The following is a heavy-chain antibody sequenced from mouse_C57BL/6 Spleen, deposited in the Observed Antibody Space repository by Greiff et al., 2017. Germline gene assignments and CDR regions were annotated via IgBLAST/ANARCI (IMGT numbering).Heavy chain of an antibody. CDR1: GFTFSDYG. CDR3: AGGLRDYAMDY. Sequence: VQLKESGGGLVKPGGSLKLSCAASGFTFSDYGMHWVRQAPEKGLEWVAYISSGSSTIYSADTVKGRFTISRDNAKNTLFLQMTSLRSEDTAMYCCAGGLRDYAMDYWGQGTSVTVSS. V-gene: IGHV5-17*01. J-gene: IGHJ4*01. CDR2: ISSGSSTI. D-gene: IGHD3-1*01.